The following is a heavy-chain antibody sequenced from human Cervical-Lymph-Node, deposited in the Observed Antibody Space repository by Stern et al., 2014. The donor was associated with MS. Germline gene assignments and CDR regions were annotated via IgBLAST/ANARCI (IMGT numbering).Heavy chain of an antibody. CDR1: GGPFHRLD. D-gene: IGHD6-13*01. CDR3: ARHQGGIAAN. Sequence: VQLVESGPEVKKPESSVKVSCKASGGPFHRLDINWVRQAPGQGLEWLGGVTPMFGTVNYAKNFQGRVTFTADASTSTAYMELSSLRSEDTAVYYCARHQGGIAANWGQGTLVTVSS. V-gene: IGHV1-69*01. J-gene: IGHJ4*02. CDR2: VTPMFGTV.